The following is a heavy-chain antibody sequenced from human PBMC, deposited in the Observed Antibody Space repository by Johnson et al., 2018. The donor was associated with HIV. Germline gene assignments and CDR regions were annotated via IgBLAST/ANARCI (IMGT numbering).Heavy chain of an antibody. D-gene: IGHD6-6*01. CDR2: IRYDGSNK. V-gene: IGHV3-30*02. J-gene: IGHJ3*02. CDR1: GFTFSSYG. Sequence: QVQLVESGGGVVQPWGSLRLSCAASGFTFSSYGMHWVRQAPGKGLEWVAFIRYDGSNKYYADSVKGRFTISRDNSKNTLYLQMNSLRAEDTAVYYCAKVLGYSSSSRDAFDIWGQGTMLTVSS. CDR3: AKVLGYSSSSRDAFDI.